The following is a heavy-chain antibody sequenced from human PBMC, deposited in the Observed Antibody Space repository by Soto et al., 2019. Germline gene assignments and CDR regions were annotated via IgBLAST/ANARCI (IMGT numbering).Heavy chain of an antibody. Sequence: PSETLSLTCTVSGGSISSGDYYWSWIRQPPGKGLEWIASIHYSGRTNYNPSLKSRVTVSVDTSKNQFSLKLNSVTAADTAVYYCAGSTGWYWFDPWGQGTLVTVSS. J-gene: IGHJ5*02. V-gene: IGHV4-30-4*01. CDR1: GGSISSGDYY. CDR2: IHYSGRT. D-gene: IGHD6-19*01. CDR3: AGSTGWYWFDP.